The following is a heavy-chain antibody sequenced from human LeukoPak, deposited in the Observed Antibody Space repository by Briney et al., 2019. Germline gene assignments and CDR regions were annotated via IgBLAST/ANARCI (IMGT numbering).Heavy chain of an antibody. CDR3: ARGSYYYDSSGYYLVGP. CDR2: IYYSGST. D-gene: IGHD3-22*01. CDR1: GGSISSYY. Sequence: KPSETLSLTCTVSGGSISSYYWSWIRQPPGKGLEWIGYIYYSGSTNYNPSLKSRVTISVDTSKNQFSLKLSSVTAADTAVYYCARGSYYYDSSGYYLVGPWGQGTLVTVSS. J-gene: IGHJ5*02. V-gene: IGHV4-59*01.